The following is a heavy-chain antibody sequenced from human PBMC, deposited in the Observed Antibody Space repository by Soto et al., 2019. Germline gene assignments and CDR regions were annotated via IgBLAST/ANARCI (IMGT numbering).Heavy chain of an antibody. J-gene: IGHJ6*02. CDR2: TYYRSKWNN. CDR1: GDSVSSNSAG. Sequence: SQTLSLTCVISGDSVSSNSAGWNWIRQSPSRGLEWLGRTYYRSKWNNDYALSVKSRITINPDTSKNQFSLHLYSVTPEDTAVYYCTGITWFRGMDVWGQGTPVTVSS. CDR3: TGITWFRGMDV. V-gene: IGHV6-1*01. D-gene: IGHD3-10*01.